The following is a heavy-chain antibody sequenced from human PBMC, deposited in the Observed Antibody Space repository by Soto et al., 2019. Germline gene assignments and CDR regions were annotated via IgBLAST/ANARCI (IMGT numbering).Heavy chain of an antibody. CDR3: VRVVDIPGYPDK. D-gene: IGHD5-12*01. J-gene: IGHJ4*02. CDR1: GGTFSSYA. Sequence: QVQLVQSGAEVRQPASSVKVSCKTSGGTFSSYAISWVRQAPGQGLEWMGGIVPIVDTSTYAQKFQGRVTLXAXQSTNPVYIELSSLKSDTTAVYYCVRVVDIPGYPDKWGKGTLVTVSS. V-gene: IGHV1-69*12. CDR2: IVPIVDTS.